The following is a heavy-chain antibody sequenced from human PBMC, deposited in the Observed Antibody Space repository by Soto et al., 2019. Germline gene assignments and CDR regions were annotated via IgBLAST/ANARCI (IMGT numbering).Heavy chain of an antibody. V-gene: IGHV3-23*03. CDR1: GFTFSSYA. D-gene: IGHD4-4*01. CDR2: IYSGGST. Sequence: MRLSCTASGFTFSSYAMSWVRQAPGKGLEWVSVIYSGGSTFYADSVKGRFTISRDNSKNTLLLQMNSLGDEDTAVYYCAKDSNKYSSSLRGRYFDYWGQGIVVTVSS. CDR3: AKDSNKYSSSLRGRYFDY. J-gene: IGHJ4*02.